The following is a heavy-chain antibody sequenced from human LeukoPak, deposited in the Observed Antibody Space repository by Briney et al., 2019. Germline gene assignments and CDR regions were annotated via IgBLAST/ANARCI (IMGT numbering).Heavy chain of an antibody. D-gene: IGHD4-17*01. CDR3: AKKLRASGDYRLGPLDY. CDR1: GFTFSSYW. CDR2: INSDETIS. Sequence: PGGSLRLSCAASGFTFSSYWMHLVRQVPNQGLMWVSRINSDETISEYVDSVNGRFTISRDNAKNTLYLQMNSLRAEDTAVYYCAKKLRASGDYRLGPLDYWGQGTLVTVSS. V-gene: IGHV3-74*01. J-gene: IGHJ4*02.